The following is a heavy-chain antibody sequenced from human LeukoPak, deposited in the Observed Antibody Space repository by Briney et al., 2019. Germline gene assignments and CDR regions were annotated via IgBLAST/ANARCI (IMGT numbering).Heavy chain of an antibody. J-gene: IGHJ4*02. CDR1: GFTFSLYG. CDR3: ARCPESSGYYYELDS. Sequence: GRSLRLSCAASGFTFSLYGMHWVRQAPGKGPEWVAVISYHGNNEYYADSVKGRFTISRDNSKNTLYLQMNSLTAEDTAVYYCARCPESSGYYYELDSWGQGTLVTVSS. D-gene: IGHD3-22*01. CDR2: ISYHGNNE. V-gene: IGHV3-30*03.